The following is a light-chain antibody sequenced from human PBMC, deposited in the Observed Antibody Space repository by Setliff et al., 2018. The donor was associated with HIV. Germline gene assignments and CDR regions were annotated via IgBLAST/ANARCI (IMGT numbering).Light chain of an antibody. CDR2: GVD. CDR3: AAWDDNLNAL. V-gene: IGLV1-44*01. J-gene: IGLJ2*01. Sequence: QSALTQPPSASGTPGRSITISCSGSISNIGSNTVNWYQQLPGTAPKLLMYGVDQRPSGVPDRFSASKSGTSASLAISGLQSEDEADYYCAAWDDNLNALFGGGTKVTVL. CDR1: ISNIGSNT.